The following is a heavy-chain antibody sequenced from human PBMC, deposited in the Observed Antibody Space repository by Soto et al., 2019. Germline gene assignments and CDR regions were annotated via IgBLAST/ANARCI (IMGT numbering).Heavy chain of an antibody. CDR3: ASQKALVLRYFDWLPTPFDY. Sequence: SETLSLTCAVYGGSFSGYYWSWIRQPPGKGLEWIGEINHSGSTNYNPSLKSRVTISVDTSKNQFSLKLSSVTAADTAVYYCASQKALVLRYFDWLPTPFDYWGQGTLVTVSS. V-gene: IGHV4-34*01. D-gene: IGHD3-9*01. CDR2: INHSGST. J-gene: IGHJ4*02. CDR1: GGSFSGYY.